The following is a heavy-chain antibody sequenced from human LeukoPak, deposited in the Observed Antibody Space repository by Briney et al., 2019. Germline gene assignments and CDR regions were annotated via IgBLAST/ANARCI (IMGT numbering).Heavy chain of an antibody. V-gene: IGHV4-61*02. CDR1: GGSISSGSYY. CDR3: AREKNDFWSGYRSTSTPFDP. D-gene: IGHD3-3*01. CDR2: IYTSGST. Sequence: SQTLSLTFTVSGGSISSGSYYWSWIRQPAGKGLEWIGRIYTSGSTNYNPSLKSRVTISVDTSKNQFSLKLSSVTAADTAVYYCAREKNDFWSGYRSTSTPFDPWAREPWSPSPQ. J-gene: IGHJ5*02.